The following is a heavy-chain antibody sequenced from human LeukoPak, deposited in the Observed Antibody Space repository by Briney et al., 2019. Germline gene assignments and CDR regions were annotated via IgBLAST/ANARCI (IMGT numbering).Heavy chain of an antibody. Sequence: SETLSLTCTVSGGSISSGDYYWSWIRQPPGKGLEWIGYIYYSGSTYYNPSLKSRVTISVDTSKNQFSLKLSSVTAADTAVYYCARVGLGYCSGGSCSTWFDPWGQGTLVTVSS. J-gene: IGHJ5*02. CDR2: IYYSGST. CDR1: GGSISSGDYY. V-gene: IGHV4-30-4*01. D-gene: IGHD2-15*01. CDR3: ARVGLGYCSGGSCSTWFDP.